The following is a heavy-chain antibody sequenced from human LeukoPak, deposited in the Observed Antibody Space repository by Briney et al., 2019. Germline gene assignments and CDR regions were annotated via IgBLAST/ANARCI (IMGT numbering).Heavy chain of an antibody. CDR3: ARGWADIAAAECFDY. Sequence: ASVKVSCKASGYTFTSYDINWVRQATGQGLEWMGWMNPNSGNTDYAQKFKGRVTMTRNTSISTAYMELSSLRSENTAVYYCARGWADIAAAECFDYWGQGTLVTVSS. J-gene: IGHJ4*02. D-gene: IGHD6-13*01. V-gene: IGHV1-8*01. CDR2: MNPNSGNT. CDR1: GYTFTSYD.